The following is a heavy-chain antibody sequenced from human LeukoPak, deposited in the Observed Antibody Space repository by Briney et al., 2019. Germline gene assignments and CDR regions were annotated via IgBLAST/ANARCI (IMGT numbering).Heavy chain of an antibody. Sequence: SETLSLTCTVSGGSISSYYWGWIRQPPGKGLEWIGSIYYSGSTYYNPSLKSRVTISVDTSKNQFSLKLSSVTAADTAVYYCARVIAAAGRGGNWFDPWGQGTLVTVSS. CDR3: ARVIAAAGRGGNWFDP. CDR1: GGSISSYY. V-gene: IGHV4-39*07. D-gene: IGHD6-13*01. J-gene: IGHJ5*02. CDR2: IYYSGST.